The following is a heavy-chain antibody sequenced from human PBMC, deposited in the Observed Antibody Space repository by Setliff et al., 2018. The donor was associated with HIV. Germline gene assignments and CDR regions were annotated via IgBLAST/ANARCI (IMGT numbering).Heavy chain of an antibody. CDR3: ARPTNIDTLHYGSQTFYMYYYGLDV. V-gene: IGHV3-23*01. Sequence: GESLKISCAASGFTFSSYSMTWFRQAPGKGLEWVSSIRTDGDATYYADSVKGRFTISRDNAKNSLYLQMNSLRADDTAVYFCARPTNIDTLHYGSQTFYMYYYGLDVWGQGTTVTVSS. J-gene: IGHJ6*02. CDR2: IRTDGDAT. D-gene: IGHD4-17*01. CDR1: GFTFSSYS.